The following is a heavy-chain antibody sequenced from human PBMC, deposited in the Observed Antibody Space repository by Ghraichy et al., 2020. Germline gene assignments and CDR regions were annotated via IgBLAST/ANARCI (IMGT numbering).Heavy chain of an antibody. CDR1: GFTFSSYA. J-gene: IGHJ5*02. CDR2: ISYDGSNK. Sequence: GGSLRLSCAASGFTFSSYAMHWVRQAPGKGLEWVAVISYDGSNKYYADSVKGRFTISRDNSKNTLYLQMNSLRAEDTAVYYCARDSPDYDFWSGYSFNWFDPWGQGTLVTVSS. D-gene: IGHD3-3*01. V-gene: IGHV3-30-3*01. CDR3: ARDSPDYDFWSGYSFNWFDP.